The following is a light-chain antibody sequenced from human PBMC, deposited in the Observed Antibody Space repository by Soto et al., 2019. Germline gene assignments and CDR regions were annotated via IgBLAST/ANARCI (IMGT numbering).Light chain of an antibody. J-gene: IGKJ1*01. CDR3: QQYSNWPPGT. V-gene: IGKV3-15*01. CDR2: GAS. Sequence: EIVMTQSPATLSVSPGERATLSCRASQSVGSNLAWYQQKPGQAPRLLIYGASTRATGIPARFSGSGSGTELTLTISSLQSEDFAVYSRQQYSNWPPGTFGQGTKVEIK. CDR1: QSVGSN.